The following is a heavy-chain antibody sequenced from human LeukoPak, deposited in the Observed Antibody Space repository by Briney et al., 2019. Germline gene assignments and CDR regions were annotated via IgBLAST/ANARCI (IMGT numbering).Heavy chain of an antibody. D-gene: IGHD2-8*02. CDR3: ARVFSRGGVAIDY. CDR1: GFTFSSYW. V-gene: IGHV3-7*03. J-gene: IGHJ4*02. Sequence: GGSLRLSCAASGFTFSSYWMSWVRQAPGKGLEWVANIKQDGSEKYYVDSVKGRFTISRDNSKNTLYLQMNSLRAEDTAVYYCARVFSRGGVAIDYWGQGTLVTVSS. CDR2: IKQDGSEK.